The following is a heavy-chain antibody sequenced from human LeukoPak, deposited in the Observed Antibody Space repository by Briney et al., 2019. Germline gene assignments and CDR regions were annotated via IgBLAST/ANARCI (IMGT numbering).Heavy chain of an antibody. CDR1: GFTFSTYA. J-gene: IGHJ4*02. D-gene: IGHD6-19*01. V-gene: IGHV3-23*01. CDR3: AKGRSGWYEGLDY. Sequence: GGSLRLSCTASGFTFSTYAMTWVRQAPGEGLEWVSVISHGGDSAWYADSVKGRFTISRDNSKSTLFLQMNSLRADDTAIYYCAKGRSGWYEGLDYWGQGILVTVSS. CDR2: ISHGGDSA.